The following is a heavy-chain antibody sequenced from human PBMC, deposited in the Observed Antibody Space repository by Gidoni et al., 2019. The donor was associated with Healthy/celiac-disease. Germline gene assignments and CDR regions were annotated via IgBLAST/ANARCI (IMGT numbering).Heavy chain of an antibody. CDR2: INPNSGGT. V-gene: IGHV1-2*02. D-gene: IGHD3-10*01. CDR3: ARALYGSGSYPFDP. Sequence: QVQLLQSGSEVKKHGPSVKGACKAYECNFTGYSMHWVLQAPGQGLEWMGWINPNSGGTNYAQKFQGRVTMTRDTSISTAYMELSRLRSDDTAVYYCARALYGSGSYPFDPWGQGTLVTVSS. J-gene: IGHJ5*02. CDR1: ECNFTGYS.